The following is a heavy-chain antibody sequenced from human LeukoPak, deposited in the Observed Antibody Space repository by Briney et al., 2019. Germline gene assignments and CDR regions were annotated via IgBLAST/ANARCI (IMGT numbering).Heavy chain of an antibody. J-gene: IGHJ4*02. CDR2: IKSKTDGGTT. CDR1: GFTFSSYW. D-gene: IGHD4-23*01. V-gene: IGHV3-15*01. CDR3: TTVHGAVVTSDY. Sequence: AGGSLRLSCAASGFTFSSYWMSWVRQAPGKGLEWVGRIKSKTDGGTTDYAAPVKGRFTISRDDSKNTLYLQMNSLKTEDTAVYYCTTVHGAVVTSDYWGQGTLVTVSS.